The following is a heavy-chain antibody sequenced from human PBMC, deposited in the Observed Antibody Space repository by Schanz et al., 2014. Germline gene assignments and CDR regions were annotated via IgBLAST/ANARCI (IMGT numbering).Heavy chain of an antibody. J-gene: IGHJ2*01. Sequence: QVQLQESGPGLVKPSQTLSLTCTVSGGSIRSGTYYWSWIRQPAGKALEWVGRVFPNGITNYNPSLKSRFPISLDTPKNQFSRTLPSLTAADTAVYYCARDTTWRLDLWGRGTLVTVSS. CDR3: ARDTTWRLDL. D-gene: IGHD1-1*01. CDR2: VFPNGIT. V-gene: IGHV4-61*02. CDR1: GGSIRSGTYY.